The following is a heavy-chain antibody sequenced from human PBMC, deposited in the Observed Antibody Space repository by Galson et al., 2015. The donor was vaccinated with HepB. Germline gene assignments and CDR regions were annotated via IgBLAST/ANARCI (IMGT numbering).Heavy chain of an antibody. CDR1: GFTFSSYA. J-gene: IGHJ6*02. V-gene: IGHV3-30-3*01. CDR2: TSYDGSNN. Sequence: SLRLSCAASGFTFSSYALHWVRQAPGKGLEWVAITSYDGSNNYYADSVKGRFTISRDNSKNTLNLQMNSLRGEDTAVYYCARRATVSYYGLDVWGQGTTVTV. D-gene: IGHD4-17*01. CDR3: ARRATVSYYGLDV.